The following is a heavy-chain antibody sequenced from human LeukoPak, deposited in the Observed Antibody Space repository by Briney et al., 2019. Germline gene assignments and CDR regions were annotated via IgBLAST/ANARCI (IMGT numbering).Heavy chain of an antibody. CDR1: GYSFTDYQ. V-gene: IGHV1-2*02. CDR2: INPNNGDT. CDR3: ARPLYCSDSSCLNWFDA. D-gene: IGHD2-15*01. J-gene: IGHJ5*02. Sequence: ASVKVSCKASGYSFTDYQMHWVRQAPGQGLEWMGWINPNNGDTNYVQKFQGRVAMTRDTSISTAYMELSSLRSGDTAVYYCARPLYCSDSSCLNWFDAWGQGTLVTVSS.